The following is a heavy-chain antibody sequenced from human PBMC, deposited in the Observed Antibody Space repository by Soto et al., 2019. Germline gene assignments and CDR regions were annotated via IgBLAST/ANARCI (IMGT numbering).Heavy chain of an antibody. CDR1: GFRFSTYY. V-gene: IGHV3-48*02. Sequence: GGALRLSCAASGFRFSTYYMDWLRQAPGKGPEWIAHISTTSFTIYYADSVKGRFTSSRDNARNSLYLEMNSLRDEDTAVYYCARDRCYDGTCYSASDSWGQGTLVTVSS. CDR3: ARDRCYDGTCYSASDS. D-gene: IGHD2-15*01. CDR2: ISTTSFTI. J-gene: IGHJ5*01.